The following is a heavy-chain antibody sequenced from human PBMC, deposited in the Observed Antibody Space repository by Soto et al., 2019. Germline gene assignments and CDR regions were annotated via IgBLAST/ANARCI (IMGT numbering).Heavy chain of an antibody. Sequence: PSETLSLTCTVSGGSISSSSDYWAWVRQPPGKGLEWIGSVYYSGTAYYNPSLKSRVTISGDTSKNQFSLKLSSVTAADTAVFYCARLIHCKTTSCSFDYWGQGTLVTVSS. CDR2: VYYSGTA. J-gene: IGHJ4*02. D-gene: IGHD2-2*01. V-gene: IGHV4-39*01. CDR1: GGSISSSSDY. CDR3: ARLIHCKTTSCSFDY.